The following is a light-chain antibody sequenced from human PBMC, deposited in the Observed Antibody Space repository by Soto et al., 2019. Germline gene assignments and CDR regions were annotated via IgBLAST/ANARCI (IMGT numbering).Light chain of an antibody. CDR3: QQYNSA. CDR2: DAS. Sequence: DIQMTQSPSTLSASVGDSVTITCRASQSISSWLAWYQQKPGKAPKLLIYDASSLESGVPSRFSGSGSGTEFTLTISSLQPDDFATYYCQQYNSAFGQGTKVEIK. V-gene: IGKV1-5*01. J-gene: IGKJ1*01. CDR1: QSISSW.